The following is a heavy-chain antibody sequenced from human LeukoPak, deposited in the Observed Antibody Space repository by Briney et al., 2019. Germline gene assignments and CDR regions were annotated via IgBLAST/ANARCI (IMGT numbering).Heavy chain of an antibody. CDR2: ISSSSSTI. V-gene: IGHV3-48*01. D-gene: IGHD6-19*01. CDR1: GFTFSSYA. Sequence: GGSLRLSCAASGFTFSSYAMSRVRQAPGKGLEWVSYISSSSSTIYYADSVKGRFTISRDNAKNSPYLQMNSLRAEDTAVYYCARDQEWLVRNWGQGTLVTVSS. J-gene: IGHJ4*02. CDR3: ARDQEWLVRN.